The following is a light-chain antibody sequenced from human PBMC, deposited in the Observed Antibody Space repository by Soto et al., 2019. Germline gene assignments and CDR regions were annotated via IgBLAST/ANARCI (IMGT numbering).Light chain of an antibody. CDR2: DAS. V-gene: IGKV3-11*01. J-gene: IGKJ3*01. CDR1: QSVSTY. CDR3: QQRADWPAT. Sequence: EIVLTQSPATLSLSPGERAILYCRASQSVSTYLAWYQQNPGQAPRLLIFDASNRATGIPARFSGSGSGTDFTLTIRSLEPEDFAVYYCQQRADWPATFGPGTKVDIK.